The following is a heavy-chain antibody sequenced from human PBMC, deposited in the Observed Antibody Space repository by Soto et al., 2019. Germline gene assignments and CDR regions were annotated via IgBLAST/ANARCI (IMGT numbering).Heavy chain of an antibody. J-gene: IGHJ6*02. V-gene: IGHV3-21*01. CDR3: SGCSGGACHQNYGMYV. CDR1: GFTFSSCT. CDR2: ISPSTSHI. Sequence: EVHLVESGGGLVKPGGSLRLSCAVSGFTFSSCTMNWVRQAPGKGLEWVSSISPSTSHIYYADSVKGRFTISRDNAKNSLFLQMNGLRAEETAEYYCSGCSGGACHQNYGMYVWGQGTRVTVSS. D-gene: IGHD2-15*01.